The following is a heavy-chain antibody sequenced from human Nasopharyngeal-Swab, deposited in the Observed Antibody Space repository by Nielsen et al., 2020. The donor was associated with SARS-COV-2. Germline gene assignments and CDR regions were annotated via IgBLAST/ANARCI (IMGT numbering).Heavy chain of an antibody. J-gene: IGHJ4*02. CDR2: INPNNGGT. CDR3: AREGADL. Sequence: ASVKVSCKPSGYTFYAYNMHWVRQAPGQGLEWMGRINPNNGGTNYAQRFQGRVTMTWDTSISTVYMEVTRLTSDDTAMYYCAREGADLWGQGTLVTVSS. CDR1: GYTFYAYN. D-gene: IGHD3-16*01. V-gene: IGHV1-2*06.